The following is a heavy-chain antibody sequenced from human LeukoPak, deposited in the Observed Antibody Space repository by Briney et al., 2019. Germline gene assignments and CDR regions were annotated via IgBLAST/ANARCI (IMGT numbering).Heavy chain of an antibody. CDR1: GFTFSTYS. V-gene: IGHV3-64D*06. CDR3: VTYSGYDPGRY. CDR2: INYNGGST. D-gene: IGHD5-12*01. Sequence: GGSLRLSCSASGFTFSTYSMHWVRQAPGRGLEYVSGINYNGGSTNYADSEKGRFTISRDNSKNTLYLQMNRLRTEDTAVYYCVTYSGYDPGRYWGQGTLVTVSS. J-gene: IGHJ4*02.